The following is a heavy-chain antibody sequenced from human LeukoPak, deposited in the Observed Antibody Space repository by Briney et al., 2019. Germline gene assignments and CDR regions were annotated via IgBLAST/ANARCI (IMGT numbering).Heavy chain of an antibody. CDR3: ARRVGIAAAGTEDY. Sequence: PSETLSLTCTVSGGSISSSSYYWGWIRQPPGKGLEWIGSIYYSGSTYYNPSLKSRVTISVDTSKNQFSLKLSSVTAADTAVYYCARRVGIAAAGTEDYWGQRTLVTVSS. D-gene: IGHD6-13*01. CDR1: GGSISSSSYY. V-gene: IGHV4-39*01. CDR2: IYYSGST. J-gene: IGHJ4*02.